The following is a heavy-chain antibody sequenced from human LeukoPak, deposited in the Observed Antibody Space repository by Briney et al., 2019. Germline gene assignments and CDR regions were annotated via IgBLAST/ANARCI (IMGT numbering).Heavy chain of an antibody. V-gene: IGHV3-11*04. CDR3: ARMGGTRSHYYYYMDV. CDR1: GFTFGDYY. J-gene: IGHJ6*03. D-gene: IGHD1-26*01. CDR2: ISSSGSTI. Sequence: GGSLRLSCAASGFTFGDYYMSWIRQAPGKGLEWVSYISSSGSTIYYADSVKGRFTISRDNAKNSLYLQMNSLRAEDTAVYYCARMGGTRSHYYYYMDVWGKGTTVTVSS.